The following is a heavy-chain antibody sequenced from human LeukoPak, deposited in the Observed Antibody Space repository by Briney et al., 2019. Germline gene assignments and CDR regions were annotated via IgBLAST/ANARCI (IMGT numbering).Heavy chain of an antibody. CDR2: IYYSGST. CDR3: ARATQGYNWFDP. J-gene: IGHJ5*02. V-gene: IGHV4-59*01. CDR1: GGSISSYY. Sequence: SETLSLTCTVSGGSISSYYWSWIRQPPGEGLEWIGYIYYSGSTNYNPSLKSRVTISVDTSKSQFSLKLSTVTAADTAVYYCARATQGYNWFDPWGQGTLVSVSS.